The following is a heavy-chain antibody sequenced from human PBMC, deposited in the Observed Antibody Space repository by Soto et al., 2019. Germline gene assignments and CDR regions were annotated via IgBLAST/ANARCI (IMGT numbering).Heavy chain of an antibody. D-gene: IGHD3-3*01. CDR3: AKDLRYIDY. Sequence: GGSLRLSCAASGFTFSSYDMHWVRQATGKGLEWVSAIGTAGDTYYPGSVKGRFTISRDNSKNTLYLQMNSLRAEDTAVYYCAKDLRYIDYWGQGSLVTVSS. CDR2: IGTAGDT. J-gene: IGHJ4*02. V-gene: IGHV3-13*01. CDR1: GFTFSSYD.